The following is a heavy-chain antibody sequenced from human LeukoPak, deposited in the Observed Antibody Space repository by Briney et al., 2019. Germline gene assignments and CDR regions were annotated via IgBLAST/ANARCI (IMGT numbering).Heavy chain of an antibody. J-gene: IGHJ4*02. CDR1: GFTFSSYA. CDR2: ISYDGSNE. V-gene: IGHV3-30*18. CDR3: AKEFNRGLPDY. D-gene: IGHD2-21*01. Sequence: GGSLRLSCAASGFTFSSYAMHWVRQAPGKGLEWVAVISYDGSNEYYADSVKGRFTISRDNSKNTLYLQMSSLRAEDTAVYYCAKEFNRGLPDYWGQGTLVTVPS.